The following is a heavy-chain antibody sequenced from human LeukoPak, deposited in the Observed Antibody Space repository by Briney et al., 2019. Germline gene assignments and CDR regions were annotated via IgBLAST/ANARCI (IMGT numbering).Heavy chain of an antibody. CDR2: ISVYNGNT. CDR3: ARIAADGSGTNHY. CDR1: GYIFSSYG. J-gene: IGHJ4*02. Sequence: GASVKVSCKASGYIFSSYGITWARQAPGQGLEWMGWISVYNGNTKSAQNLQGRVIMTTDTSTNTAYMELTSLRSDDTAVYYCARIAADGSGTNHYWGQGTQVTVSS. V-gene: IGHV1-18*01. D-gene: IGHD3-10*01.